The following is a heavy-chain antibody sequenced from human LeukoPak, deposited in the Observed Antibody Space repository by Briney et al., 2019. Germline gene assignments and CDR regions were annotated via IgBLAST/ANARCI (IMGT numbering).Heavy chain of an antibody. CDR2: INPNSGGT. Sequence: ASVKVSCKASEYAFTGYYMHWVRQAPGQGLEWMGWINPNSGGTNYAQKFQGRVTMTRDTFISTAYMELSRLRSDDTAVYYCAGRFPSENWFDPWGQGTLVTVSS. D-gene: IGHD3-10*01. CDR1: EYAFTGYY. CDR3: AGRFPSENWFDP. J-gene: IGHJ5*02. V-gene: IGHV1-2*02.